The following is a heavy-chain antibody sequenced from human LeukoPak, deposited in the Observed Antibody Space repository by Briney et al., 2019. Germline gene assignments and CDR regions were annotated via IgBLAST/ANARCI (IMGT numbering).Heavy chain of an antibody. CDR2: ISSSGGNT. Sequence: GGSLRLSCAASGFTFSSYAMSWVRQAPGKGLEWVPAISSSGGNTYYADSVKGRFTITRDNSKNTLYLQMNSLRAEDTAVYYCAKGGSDYDDHGYSFDYWGQGALVTVSS. J-gene: IGHJ4*02. D-gene: IGHD1-26*01. V-gene: IGHV3-23*01. CDR1: GFTFSSYA. CDR3: AKGGSDYDDHGYSFDY.